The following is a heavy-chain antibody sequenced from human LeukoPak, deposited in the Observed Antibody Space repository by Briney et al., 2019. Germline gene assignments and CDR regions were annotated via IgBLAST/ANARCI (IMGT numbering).Heavy chain of an antibody. Sequence: SQTLSLTCTVSGGSISSGDYYWSWIRQPPGKGLEWIGYIYYSGNTDYNPTLKSRLNISVATSKNQFSLQLKSVTAADTAVYYCARTYEEAIVVPASTSPWYFDLWGRGTLVTVSS. D-gene: IGHD2-2*01. CDR3: ARTYEEAIVVPASTSPWYFDL. CDR2: IYYSGNT. V-gene: IGHV4-30-4*01. CDR1: GGSISSGDYY. J-gene: IGHJ2*01.